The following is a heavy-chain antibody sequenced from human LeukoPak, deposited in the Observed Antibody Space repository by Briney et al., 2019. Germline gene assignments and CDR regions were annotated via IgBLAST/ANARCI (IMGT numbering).Heavy chain of an antibody. CDR3: AKVVTPSLVIYYYYGMDV. CDR1: GFTFSSYA. J-gene: IGHJ6*02. CDR2: IVGSGDST. D-gene: IGHD4-23*01. V-gene: IGHV3-23*01. Sequence: GGSLRLSCAASGFTFSSYAMSWVRQAPGKGLEWVSNIVGSGDSTYYADSVKGRFTISRDNSKNTLYLQMNSLRAEDTAVYYCAKVVTPSLVIYYYYGMDVWGQGTTVTVSS.